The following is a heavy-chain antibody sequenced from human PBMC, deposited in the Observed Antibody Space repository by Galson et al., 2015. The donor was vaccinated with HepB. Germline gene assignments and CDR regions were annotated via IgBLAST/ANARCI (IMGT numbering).Heavy chain of an antibody. D-gene: IGHD3-22*01. CDR2: IHYSGST. V-gene: IGHV4-59*01. CDR3: ARGGEANYYDSSGYVARYFVL. Sequence: LSLTCTVSGGSISSYYWSWIRQPPGKALEYMGYIHYSGSTKYNPSLKSRVTISVDSSKNQFSLKLSSVTAADTAMYYCARGGEANYYDSSGYVARYFVLWGRDTPVTVSS. J-gene: IGHJ2*01. CDR1: GGSISSYY.